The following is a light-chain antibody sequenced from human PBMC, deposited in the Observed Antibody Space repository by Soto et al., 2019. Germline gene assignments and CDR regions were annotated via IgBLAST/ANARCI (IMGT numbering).Light chain of an antibody. CDR1: QSVSSSY. J-gene: IGKJ4*01. CDR3: QQYGSSPLT. Sequence: EIVLTQSPGTLSLSPGERATLSCRASQSVSSSYLAWYQQKPGQAPRLLIYGASSRATGIPDRFSGSGSGTDFTLTISRREPEDFGVYYCQQYGSSPLTFGGGTKVEIK. V-gene: IGKV3-20*01. CDR2: GAS.